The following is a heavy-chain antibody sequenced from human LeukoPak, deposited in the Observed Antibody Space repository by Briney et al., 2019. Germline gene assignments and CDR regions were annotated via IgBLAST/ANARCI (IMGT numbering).Heavy chain of an antibody. D-gene: IGHD6-19*01. J-gene: IGHJ4*02. Sequence: SETLSLTCSVSGGSISSSDYYWGWIRQPPGQGLEWIGTMFYNGATKSNPSLSSRVTMSIDTSKNQFSLKLRSVAAADTSVYYCAREARFALPVVGSGDYWGQGTLVTVSS. CDR2: MFYNGAT. V-gene: IGHV4-39*07. CDR3: AREARFALPVVGSGDY. CDR1: GGSISSSDYY.